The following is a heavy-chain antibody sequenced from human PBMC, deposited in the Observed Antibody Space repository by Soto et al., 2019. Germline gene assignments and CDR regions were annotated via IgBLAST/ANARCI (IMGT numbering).Heavy chain of an antibody. V-gene: IGHV1-69*06. CDR3: ARVRDPHLDHYGLDV. CDR1: GFTFTVYG. J-gene: IGHJ6*02. CDR2: LIPIYDEP. Sequence: QVQLVQSGAEVKNPGSSVRVSCKTSGFTFTVYGIHWVRQAPGQGLEWMGGLIPIYDEPNYAQKFQGRVTITADKSTATVYLELNSLRSEDTAVYFCARVRDPHLDHYGLDVWGQGTTVTVSS.